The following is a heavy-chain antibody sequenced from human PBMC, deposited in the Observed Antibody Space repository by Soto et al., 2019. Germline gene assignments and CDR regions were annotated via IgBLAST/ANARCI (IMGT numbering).Heavy chain of an antibody. CDR3: ARAGGPYSSGGYYYYYMDV. Sequence: GSLRLSCAASGFTFSDYYMSWIRQAPGKGLEWVSSISSSSYIYYADSVKGRFTISRDNAKNSLYLQMNSLRAEDTAVYYCARAGGPYSSGGYYYYYMDVWGKGTTVTVSS. J-gene: IGHJ6*03. V-gene: IGHV3-11*06. CDR1: GFTFSDYY. D-gene: IGHD6-25*01. CDR2: ISSSSYI.